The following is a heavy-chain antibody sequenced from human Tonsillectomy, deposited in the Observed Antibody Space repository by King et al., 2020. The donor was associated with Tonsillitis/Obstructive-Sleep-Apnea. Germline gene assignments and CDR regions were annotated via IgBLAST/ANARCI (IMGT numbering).Heavy chain of an antibody. J-gene: IGHJ5*02. D-gene: IGHD3-3*01. CDR3: AKDLHGFYLTYNWFDP. CDR2: IDTSDGGT. V-gene: IGHV3-23*04. Sequence: VQLVESGGGLVQPGGSLRLSCAASGFIFSNYAMSWVRQAPGKGLEWVSGIDTSDGGTFYADSVKGRFTISRDNSKNTLYLQMNSLRAVDTAVYYCAKDLHGFYLTYNWFDPWGQGTLVTVSS. CDR1: GFIFSNYA.